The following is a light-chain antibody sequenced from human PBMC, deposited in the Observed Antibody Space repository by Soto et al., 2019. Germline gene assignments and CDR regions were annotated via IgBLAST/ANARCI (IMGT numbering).Light chain of an antibody. CDR3: QQYYSTIS. CDR2: WAS. CDR1: QSVLYSSNNKNY. V-gene: IGKV4-1*01. J-gene: IGKJ5*01. Sequence: DIVMTQSPDSLAVSLGERATINCKSSQSVLYSSNNKNYLAWYQQKRGQPPKLLIYWASTRESGVPDRFSGSGFGTDFTLTISSLQAEDVAVYYCQQYYSTISFGHGTRLEIK.